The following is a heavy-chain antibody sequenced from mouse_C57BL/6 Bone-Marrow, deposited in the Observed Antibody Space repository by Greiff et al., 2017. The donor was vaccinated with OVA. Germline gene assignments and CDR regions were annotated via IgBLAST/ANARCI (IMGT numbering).Heavy chain of an antibody. J-gene: IGHJ4*01. CDR2: INSDGGST. D-gene: IGHD1-1*01. CDR3: ARRITTVVADAMDY. Sequence: EVQVVESGGGLVQPGESLKLSCESNEYEFPSHDMSWVRKTPEKRLELVAAINSDGGSTYYPDTMERRFIISRDNTKKTRYLQMSSLRSEDTALYYCARRITTVVADAMDYWGQGTSVTVSS. V-gene: IGHV5-2*01. CDR1: EYEFPSHD.